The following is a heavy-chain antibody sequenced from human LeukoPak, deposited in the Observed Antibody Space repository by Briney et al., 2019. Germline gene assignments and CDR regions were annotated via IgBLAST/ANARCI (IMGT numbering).Heavy chain of an antibody. V-gene: IGHV4-38-2*02. CDR3: ARDYSNYDYYYYYMDV. CDR2: IYHSGST. Sequence: SETLSLTCSVSGYSISSGYYWGWIRQPPGKGLEWIGSIYHSGSTYYNPSLKSRVTISVDTSKNQFSLKLCSVTAADTAVYYCARDYSNYDYYYYYMDVWGKGTTVTVSS. D-gene: IGHD4-11*01. J-gene: IGHJ6*03. CDR1: GYSISSGYY.